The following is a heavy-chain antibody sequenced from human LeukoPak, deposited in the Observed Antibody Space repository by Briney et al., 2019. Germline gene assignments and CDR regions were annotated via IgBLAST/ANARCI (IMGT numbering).Heavy chain of an antibody. J-gene: IGHJ3*02. Sequence: SETLSLTCTVSGGSISSGGYYWSWIRQHPGKGLEWVGYIYYSGSTYYNPSLKSRVTISVDRSKNQFSLKLSSVTAADTAVYYCARGRSGSYYNDAFDIWGQGTMVTVSS. CDR3: ARGRSGSYYNDAFDI. D-gene: IGHD3-10*01. CDR2: IYYSGST. V-gene: IGHV4-31*03. CDR1: GGSISSGGYY.